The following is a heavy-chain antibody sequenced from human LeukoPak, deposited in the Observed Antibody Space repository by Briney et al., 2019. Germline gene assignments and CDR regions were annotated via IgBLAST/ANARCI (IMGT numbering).Heavy chain of an antibody. D-gene: IGHD4-17*01. CDR3: ATNYGDYVNWFDP. Sequence: GGSLRLSCVASGFTFRSNAMSWVRQAPGQGPEWVSSINANGDSTWYADSVKGRFTIYRDNFKNTLSPQMNSLRAEDTALYHCATNYGDYVNWFDPWGQGTLVIVSS. CDR1: GFTFRSNA. J-gene: IGHJ5*02. CDR2: INANGDST. V-gene: IGHV3-23*01.